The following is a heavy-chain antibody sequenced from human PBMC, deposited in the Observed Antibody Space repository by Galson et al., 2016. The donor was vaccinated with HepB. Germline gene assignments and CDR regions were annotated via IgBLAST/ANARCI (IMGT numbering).Heavy chain of an antibody. J-gene: IGHJ5*02. V-gene: IGHV3-23*01. Sequence: SLRLSCAASGFTFSDYAMSWVRQAPGKGLEWVSAISGSGHSTFYADSVKSRFTISRDNSKNTLYLQMNSLRAEDTAVYYCAKGRSLAAAVSNWFDPWGQGTLVTVSS. CDR2: ISGSGHST. D-gene: IGHD6-13*01. CDR3: AKGRSLAAAVSNWFDP. CDR1: GFTFSDYA.